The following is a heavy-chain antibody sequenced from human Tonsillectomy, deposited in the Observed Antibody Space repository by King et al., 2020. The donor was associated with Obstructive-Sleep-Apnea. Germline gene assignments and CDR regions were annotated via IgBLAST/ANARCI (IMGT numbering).Heavy chain of an antibody. V-gene: IGHV3-30-3*01. D-gene: IGHD5-24*01. CDR1: GFTFRSYA. Sequence: VQLVESGGGVVHPGRSLRLSCAASGFTFRSYAIHWVRQAPGKGLEWVAVISYDGSKKYYADSVKGRFTISRDNSENTVYVQMNSLRAEDTAVYYCVGADGYNSLDYWDQGTLVTVSS. J-gene: IGHJ4*02. CDR3: VGADGYNSLDY. CDR2: ISYDGSKK.